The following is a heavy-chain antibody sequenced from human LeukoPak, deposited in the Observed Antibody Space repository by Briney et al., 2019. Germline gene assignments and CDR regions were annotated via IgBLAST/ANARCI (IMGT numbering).Heavy chain of an antibody. V-gene: IGHV1-18*01. Sequence: ASVKVSCKASGYTFTSYGISWVRQAPGQGLEWMGWISAYNGNTNYAQKLQGRVTMTTDTSTSTAYMELRSLRSEDTAVYYCARGILEITMIVVVVWGQGTLVTVSS. CDR2: ISAYNGNT. D-gene: IGHD3-22*01. CDR3: ARGILEITMIVVVV. CDR1: GYTFTSYG. J-gene: IGHJ4*02.